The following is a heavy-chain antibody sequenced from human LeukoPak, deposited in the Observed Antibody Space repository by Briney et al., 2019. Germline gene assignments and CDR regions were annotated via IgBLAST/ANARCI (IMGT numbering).Heavy chain of an antibody. CDR3: ARGFVVGSGWYWSSRGAFDI. J-gene: IGHJ3*02. D-gene: IGHD6-19*01. V-gene: IGHV1-3*03. CDR1: GYTFTSYA. Sequence: VASVKVSCKASGYTFTSYAMHWVRQAPGQRLEWMGWINAGNGNTKYSQEFQGRVTITRDTSASTAYMELSSLRSEDMAVYYCARGFVVGSGWYWSSRGAFDIWGQGTMVTVSS. CDR2: INAGNGNT.